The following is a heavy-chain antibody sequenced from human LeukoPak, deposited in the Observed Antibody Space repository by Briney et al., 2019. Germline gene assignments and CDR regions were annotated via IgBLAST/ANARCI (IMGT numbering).Heavy chain of an antibody. CDR3: ARLSGWHAGYYFDY. CDR2: IYYSGST. V-gene: IGHV4-39*01. CDR1: GGSISSSSYY. Sequence: SETLSLTCTVSGGSISSSSYYWGWIRQPPGKGLEWIGSIYYSGSTYYNPSLKSRVTISVDTSKNQFSLKLSSVTAADTAIYYCARLSGWHAGYYFDYWGQGTLVTVSS. J-gene: IGHJ4*02. D-gene: IGHD6-19*01.